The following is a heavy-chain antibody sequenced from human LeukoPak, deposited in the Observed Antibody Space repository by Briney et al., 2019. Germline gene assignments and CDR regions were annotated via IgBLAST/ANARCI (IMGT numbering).Heavy chain of an antibody. V-gene: IGHV4-59*01. CDR2: IYYSGST. CDR1: GGSISSYY. Sequence: SETLSLTCTVSGGSISSYYWSWIRQPPGKGLEWIGYIYYSGSTNYNPSLKSRVTISVDTSKNQFSLKLSSVTAADTAVYYCARSVGIAELRMDYWGQGTLVTVSS. D-gene: IGHD6-13*01. CDR3: ARSVGIAELRMDY. J-gene: IGHJ4*02.